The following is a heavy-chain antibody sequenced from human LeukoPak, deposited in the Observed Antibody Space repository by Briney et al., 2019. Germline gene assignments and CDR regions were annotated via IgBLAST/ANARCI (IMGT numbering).Heavy chain of an antibody. Sequence: PGGSLRLSCAASGFTFSSYAMTWVRQAPGKGLEWVASISSSATYIYYADSVRGRFTISRDDAKKSVFLHMNSLRAEDTAVYFCATWDDYGDFVAFEYWGQGTLVTVSS. CDR2: ISSSATYI. D-gene: IGHD4-17*01. J-gene: IGHJ4*02. CDR1: GFTFSSYA. V-gene: IGHV3-21*01. CDR3: ATWDDYGDFVAFEY.